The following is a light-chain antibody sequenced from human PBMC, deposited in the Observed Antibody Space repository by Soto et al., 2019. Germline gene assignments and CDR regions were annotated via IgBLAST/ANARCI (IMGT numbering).Light chain of an antibody. CDR3: VSYTSTTTLV. CDR1: SSDVGGYKY. Sequence: QSALTQPASVSGSPGQSITISCTGTSSDVGGYKYVSWYQDQPGKAPKLMFYGVDNRPSGVSNRFSASKSGNTASLTISGLQAEDEAEYYCVSYTSTTTLVFGGGTKLTVL. V-gene: IGLV2-14*03. CDR2: GVD. J-gene: IGLJ2*01.